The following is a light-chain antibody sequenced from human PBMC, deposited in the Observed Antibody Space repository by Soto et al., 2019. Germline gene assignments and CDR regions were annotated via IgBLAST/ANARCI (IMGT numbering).Light chain of an antibody. J-gene: IGKJ4*01. V-gene: IGKV1-9*01. CDR3: QHLHSYPLT. Sequence: DIQLTQSPSFLSASVGDRVTITCRASQGISSYLAWYQQKPGKAPKLLIYAASTLQSGVPSRFSGSGAGTEFTLTISSLQPEDFETYCCQHLHSYPLTFGGGTKVEIK. CDR1: QGISSY. CDR2: AAS.